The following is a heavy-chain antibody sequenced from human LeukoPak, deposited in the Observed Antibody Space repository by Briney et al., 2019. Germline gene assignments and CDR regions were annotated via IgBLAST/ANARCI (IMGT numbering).Heavy chain of an antibody. CDR1: GFTFDDYA. V-gene: IGHV3-9*01. D-gene: IGHD3-16*01. J-gene: IGHJ4*02. Sequence: GGSLRLSCAASGFTFDDYAMHWVRQAPGKGLEWVSGISWNSGSIGYADSVKGRFTISRDNSKNTLYLQMNSLRAEDTAVYYCANLWGDNDYWGQGTLVTVSS. CDR2: ISWNSGSI. CDR3: ANLWGDNDY.